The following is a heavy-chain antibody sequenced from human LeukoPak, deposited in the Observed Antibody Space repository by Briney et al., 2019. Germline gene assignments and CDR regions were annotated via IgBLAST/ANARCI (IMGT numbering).Heavy chain of an antibody. CDR2: IYYSGSA. D-gene: IGHD6-19*01. Sequence: SETLSLTSSASGGSMSSYHWSWIRQPPGKGLEWIGYIYYSGSANYNPSLKSRVSISVDTSKNQFSLKVGSVTAADTAVYYCARRGTGWYNFDSWGQGTLVTVSS. CDR3: ARRGTGWYNFDS. J-gene: IGHJ4*02. V-gene: IGHV4-59*08. CDR1: GGSMSSYH.